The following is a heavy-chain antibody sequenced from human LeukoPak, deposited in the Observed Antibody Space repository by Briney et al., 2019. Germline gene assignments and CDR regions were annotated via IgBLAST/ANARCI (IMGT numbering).Heavy chain of an antibody. CDR2: IYYSGST. D-gene: IGHD3-22*01. J-gene: IGHJ3*02. V-gene: IGHV4-59*01. CDR3: AVYDSSVAFDI. Sequence: PSETLSLTCTVSGGSISSYYWSWIRQPPGKGLEWIGYIYYSGSTNYNPSLKSRVTISVDTSKNQFSLKLSSVTAADTAVYYCAVYDSSVAFDIWGQGTMVTVSS. CDR1: GGSISSYY.